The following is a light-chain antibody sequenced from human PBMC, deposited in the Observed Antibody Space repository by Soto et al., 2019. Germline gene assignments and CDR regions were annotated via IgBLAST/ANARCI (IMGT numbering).Light chain of an antibody. CDR1: QSVSSSY. J-gene: IGKJ1*01. CDR2: AAS. Sequence: EIVLTQSPGTLSLSPGERATLSCRASQSVSSSYLAWYQQKPGQAPRLLIYAASSRATGIPDRFSGSGSGTDFTLTISRLEPEDFAVYSCQQYATSPGTFGQGTKVEIK. CDR3: QQYATSPGT. V-gene: IGKV3-20*01.